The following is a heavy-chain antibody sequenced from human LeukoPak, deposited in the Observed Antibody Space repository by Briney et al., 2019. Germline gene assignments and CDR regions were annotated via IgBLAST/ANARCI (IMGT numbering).Heavy chain of an antibody. Sequence: PGGSLRLSCAASRFTFSSFAMHWVRQAPGKGLEWVAIISFDGSNKYYADSVKGRFTISRDNSKNTLYPQMNSLSSEDTAVYYCARPGFYDSSAYYDFWGQGTLVTVSS. CDR3: ARPGFYDSSAYYDF. J-gene: IGHJ4*02. CDR2: ISFDGSNK. V-gene: IGHV3-30*04. CDR1: RFTFSSFA. D-gene: IGHD3-22*01.